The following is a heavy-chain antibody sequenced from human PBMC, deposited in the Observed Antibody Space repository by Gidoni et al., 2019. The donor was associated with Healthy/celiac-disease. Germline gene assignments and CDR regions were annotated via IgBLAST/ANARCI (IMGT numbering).Heavy chain of an antibody. D-gene: IGHD6-19*01. J-gene: IGHJ4*02. CDR1: GFTVSSHY. Sequence: RLPCAASGFTVSSHYMSWGRQAPGKGLEWVSFIYRGCSTYYADSVKGRFTISRDNSKNTLYLQMNSLRAEDTAVYYCARDHSSGWYTPFDYWGQGTLVTVSS. CDR2: IYRGCST. CDR3: ARDHSSGWYTPFDY. V-gene: IGHV3-66*01.